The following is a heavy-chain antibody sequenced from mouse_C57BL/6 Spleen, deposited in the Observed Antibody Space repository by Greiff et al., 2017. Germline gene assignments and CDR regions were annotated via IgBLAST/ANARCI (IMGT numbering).Heavy chain of an antibody. CDR3: ARRVITTSDYAMDY. D-gene: IGHD1-1*01. CDR1: GYTFTSYW. CDR2: IYPSDSET. J-gene: IGHJ4*01. Sequence: QVQLQQPGAELVRPGSSVKLSCKASGYTFTSYWMDWVKQRPGQGLEWIGNIYPSDSETHYNQKFKDKATLTVDKSSSTAYMRLSSLTSEDSAVYYCARRVITTSDYAMDYWGQGTSVTVSS. V-gene: IGHV1-61*01.